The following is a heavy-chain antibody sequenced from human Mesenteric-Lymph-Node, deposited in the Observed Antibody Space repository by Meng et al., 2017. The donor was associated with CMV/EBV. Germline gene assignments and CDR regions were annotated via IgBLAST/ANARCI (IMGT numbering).Heavy chain of an antibody. J-gene: IGHJ4*02. CDR2: INHSGST. Sequence: SETLSLTCTVSGGSISSSSYYWGWIRQPPGKGLEWIGEINHSGSTNYNPSLKSRVTISVDTSKNQFSLKLSSVTAADTAVYYCARVRINLRTMVRGVTDYWGQGTLVTVSS. CDR1: GGSISSSSYY. V-gene: IGHV4-39*07. D-gene: IGHD3-10*01. CDR3: ARVRINLRTMVRGVTDY.